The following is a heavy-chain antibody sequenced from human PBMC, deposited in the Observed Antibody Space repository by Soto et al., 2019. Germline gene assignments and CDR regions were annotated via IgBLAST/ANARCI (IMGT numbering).Heavy chain of an antibody. Sequence: SETLSLTCTVSGGSISSYYWSWIRQPPGKGLEWIGYIYYSGSTNYNPSLKSRVTISVDTSKNQFSLKLSSVTAADTAVYYCARGSYDYGGEFDYWGQGTLVTVSS. D-gene: IGHD4-17*01. V-gene: IGHV4-59*01. J-gene: IGHJ4*02. CDR3: ARGSYDYGGEFDY. CDR2: IYYSGST. CDR1: GGSISSYY.